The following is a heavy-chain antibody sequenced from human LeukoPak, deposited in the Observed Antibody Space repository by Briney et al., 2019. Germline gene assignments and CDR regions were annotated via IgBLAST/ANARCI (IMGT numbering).Heavy chain of an antibody. J-gene: IGHJ4*02. CDR1: GFSSSTSA. D-gene: IGHD2-2*01. CDR3: AKGGSTAWTAVDY. V-gene: IGHV3-23*01. CDR2: ISDSAGAT. Sequence: GGSLRLSCAASGFSSSTSAMTWVRQAPGKGLEWVSSISDSAGATYYADSVRGRFIISRDNSENTLYLQMNSLRADDTAVYYCAKGGSTAWTAVDYWGQGTLVTVSS.